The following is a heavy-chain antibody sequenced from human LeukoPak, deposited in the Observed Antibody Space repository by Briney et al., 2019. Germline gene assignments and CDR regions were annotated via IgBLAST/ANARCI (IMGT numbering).Heavy chain of an antibody. J-gene: IGHJ2*01. Sequence: SETLSLTCAVYGGSFSGYYWSWIRQPPGKGLEWIGEINHSGSTNYNPSLKSGVTISEDTPKNQFSLKIISMTAAETAVYYCSRQRPPGRAAAGMWYFDVWGRGTLVSVS. CDR1: GGSFSGYY. CDR3: SRQRPPGRAAAGMWYFDV. V-gene: IGHV4-34*01. D-gene: IGHD6-13*01. CDR2: INHSGST.